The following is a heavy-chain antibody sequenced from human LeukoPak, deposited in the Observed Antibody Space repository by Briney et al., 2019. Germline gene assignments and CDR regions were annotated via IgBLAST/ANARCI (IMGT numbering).Heavy chain of an antibody. CDR3: ARDGGGYYRRDYYYYIDV. J-gene: IGHJ6*03. V-gene: IGHV4-59*01. CDR1: GGPISSYY. D-gene: IGHD3-3*01. Sequence: PSETLSLTCTVSGGPISSYYWSWIRQPPGKGLEWIGYIYSSGSPNYSPSLKSRVTISVDTSKNQFSLKLSSVTAADTAVYYCARDGGGYYRRDYYYYIDVWGKGTTVTVSS. CDR2: IYSSGSP.